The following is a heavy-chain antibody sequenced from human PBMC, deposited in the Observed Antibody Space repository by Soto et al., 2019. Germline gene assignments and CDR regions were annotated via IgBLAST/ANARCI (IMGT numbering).Heavy chain of an antibody. J-gene: IGHJ6*02. CDR1: GGTFSSYA. D-gene: IGHD2-2*01. CDR2: IIPIFGTA. CDR3: ARHIVVVPAARFYYGMDV. Sequence: QVQLVQSGAEVKKPGSSVKVSCKASGGTFSSYAISWVRQAPGQGLEWMGGIIPIFGTANYAQKFKGRVTITADKSKSTAYMELSSLRSEDTAVYYCARHIVVVPAARFYYGMDVLGQGTTVTVSS. V-gene: IGHV1-69*06.